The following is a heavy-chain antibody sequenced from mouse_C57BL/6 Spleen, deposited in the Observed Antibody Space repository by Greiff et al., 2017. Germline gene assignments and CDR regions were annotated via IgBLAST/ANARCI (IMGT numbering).Heavy chain of an antibody. CDR3: ARQDYGSSPRWYFDV. V-gene: IGHV5-6*02. J-gene: IGHJ1*03. D-gene: IGHD1-1*01. CDR1: GFTFSSYG. CDR2: IRSGGSYT. Sequence: DVKLVESGGDLVKPGGSLKLSCAASGFTFSSYGMSWVRQTPDKRLEWVATIRSGGSYTYYPDRVKGRFTISRDNAKNTLYLQMSSLKSEDTARYYGARQDYGSSPRWYFDVWGTGTTVTVAS.